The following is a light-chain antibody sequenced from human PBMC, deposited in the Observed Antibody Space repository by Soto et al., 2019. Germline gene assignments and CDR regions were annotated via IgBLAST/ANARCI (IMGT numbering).Light chain of an antibody. Sequence: SALTQPASVSGSPGQSTTISCTGSSTDVGGYNYVSWYQQHPGKAPKVMIYEVSNRPSGVSNRFSGSKSGNTASLTISGLQAEDEADYYCSSYTSSSTYVFGTGTKGTVL. CDR2: EVS. J-gene: IGLJ1*01. CDR1: STDVGGYNY. V-gene: IGLV2-14*01. CDR3: SSYTSSSTYV.